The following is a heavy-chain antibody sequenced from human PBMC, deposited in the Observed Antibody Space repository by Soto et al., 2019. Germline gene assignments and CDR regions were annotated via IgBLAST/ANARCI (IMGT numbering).Heavy chain of an antibody. V-gene: IGHV3-64*01. CDR2: ISSNGGST. J-gene: IGHJ4*02. D-gene: IGHD3-10*01. Sequence: EVQLVESGGGLVQPGGSLRLSCAASGFTFSRYAMYWVRQAPGKGLEDVSAISSNGGSTYYANSVKGRFTISRDNSKNTLYLQMGSLSAEDMAVYYCARSGDNGYSFDYWGQGTLVTVSS. CDR3: ARSGDNGYSFDY. CDR1: GFTFSRYA.